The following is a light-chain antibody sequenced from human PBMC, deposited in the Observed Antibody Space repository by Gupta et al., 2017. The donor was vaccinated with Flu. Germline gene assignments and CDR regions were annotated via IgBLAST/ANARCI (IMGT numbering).Light chain of an antibody. CDR2: GNS. J-gene: IGLJ1*01. CDR1: SSNIGSNA. V-gene: IGLV1-44*01. Sequence: QSVLAQPPSASGTPGQRVSISCSGSSSNIGSNAVNWYLQVPGTAPRLLIYGNSQRPSGVPARFSGSKSGTSASLAISGLQSEDEDTYYCAAWDDSLTGHYVFGSGTAVTVL. CDR3: AAWDDSLTGHYV.